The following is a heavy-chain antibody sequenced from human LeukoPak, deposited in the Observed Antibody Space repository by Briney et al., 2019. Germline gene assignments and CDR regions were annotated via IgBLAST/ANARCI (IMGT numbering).Heavy chain of an antibody. CDR3: ARVNGDYYYYMDV. CDR2: TRNKANSYTT. V-gene: IGHV3-72*01. J-gene: IGHJ6*03. Sequence: LPGGSLRLSCAASGFTFSDHYMDWVRQAPGKGLEWVGRTRNKANSYTTEYAASVKGRFTISRDDSKNSLYLQMNSLKTEDTAVYYSARVNGDYYYYMDVWGKGTTVTVSS. CDR1: GFTFSDHY. D-gene: IGHD2-8*01.